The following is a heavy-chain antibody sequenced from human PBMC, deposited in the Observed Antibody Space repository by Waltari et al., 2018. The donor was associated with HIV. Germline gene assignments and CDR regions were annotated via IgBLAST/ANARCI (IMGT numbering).Heavy chain of an antibody. CDR2: ISHSGST. D-gene: IGHD2-15*01. J-gene: IGHJ5*02. CDR1: GDSVTRGDTF. V-gene: IGHV4-39*01. Sequence: QLQLQESGPGLVKPSEPLSLTCSVSGDSVTRGDTFWDWVRQPPGKGRESGATISHSGSTYYNPSLKSRVSVSVDTSKNQFSLKMRAVTASDTAVYFCARHNLLGRIGRIDPWGQGILVTVSS. CDR3: ARHNLLGRIGRIDP.